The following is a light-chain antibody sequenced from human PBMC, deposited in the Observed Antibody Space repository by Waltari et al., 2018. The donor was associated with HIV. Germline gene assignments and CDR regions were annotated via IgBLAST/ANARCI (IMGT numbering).Light chain of an antibody. Sequence: QSVLTQPPSVSGAPGQRVIISCTGSPSNIGATFDVHWYQLLPGPAPKLLIYATSNRPSGVPDRFSGSKSGTSASLAITGLQAEDEAEYYCQSFDSSLNAYVFGPGTTVVVL. CDR2: ATS. V-gene: IGLV1-40*02. CDR1: PSNIGATFD. CDR3: QSFDSSLNAYV. J-gene: IGLJ1*01.